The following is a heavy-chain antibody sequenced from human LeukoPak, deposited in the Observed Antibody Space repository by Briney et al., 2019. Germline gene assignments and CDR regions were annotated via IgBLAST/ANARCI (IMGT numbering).Heavy chain of an antibody. CDR1: GGSISSYY. CDR3: AREAPRKDAFDI. CDR2: IYTSGST. J-gene: IGHJ3*02. V-gene: IGHV4-4*07. Sequence: SETLSLTCTVSGGSISSYYWSWIRQPAGKGLEWIGRIYTSGSTNYDPSLKSRVTMSVDTSKNQFSLKLSSVTAADTAVYYCAREAPRKDAFDIWGQGTMVTVSS.